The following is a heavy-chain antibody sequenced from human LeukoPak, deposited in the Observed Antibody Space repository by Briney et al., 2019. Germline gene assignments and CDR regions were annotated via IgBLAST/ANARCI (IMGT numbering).Heavy chain of an antibody. V-gene: IGHV3-9*03. CDR2: ITWNSGKI. J-gene: IGHJ4*02. CDR1: GFTFDDYA. D-gene: IGHD6-13*01. Sequence: GGSLRLSCAASGFTFDDYAMHWVRQAPGKGLEWVSGITWNSGKIGYADSVKGRFTISRDSAKNSLFLQMNSLRTEDMALYYCAKDMGSSNWYYFDYWGQGTLVTVSS. CDR3: AKDMGSSNWYYFDY.